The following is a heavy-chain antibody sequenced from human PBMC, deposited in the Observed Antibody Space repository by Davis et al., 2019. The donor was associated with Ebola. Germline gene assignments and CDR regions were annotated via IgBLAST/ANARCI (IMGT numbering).Heavy chain of an antibody. V-gene: IGHV3-7*01. D-gene: IGHD3-16*01. Sequence: GESLKISCAASGFISSSYWMSWVRQAPGKGLEWVANIKEEGSEQYYVDSVKGRFTISRDNAKNSLSLQMNSLRVEDTAVYYCARGIMKYYFEYWGQGSLVTVSP. J-gene: IGHJ4*02. CDR3: ARGIMKYYFEY. CDR1: GFISSSYW. CDR2: IKEEGSEQ.